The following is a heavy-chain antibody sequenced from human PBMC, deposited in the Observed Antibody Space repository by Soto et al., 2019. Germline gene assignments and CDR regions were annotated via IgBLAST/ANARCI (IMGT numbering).Heavy chain of an antibody. V-gene: IGHV3-30*18. CDR2: ISYEGSRK. J-gene: IGHJ4*02. Sequence: GGSLRLSCVASGFTFRKYGMHWVRQAPGKGLEWVAVISYEGSRKFYTGSVRGRFTISRDDSKNTVYLQMNSLRPDDTALYYCAKDIQALLVPNYYFDSWGQGALVTVSS. D-gene: IGHD2-15*01. CDR3: AKDIQALLVPNYYFDS. CDR1: GFTFRKYG.